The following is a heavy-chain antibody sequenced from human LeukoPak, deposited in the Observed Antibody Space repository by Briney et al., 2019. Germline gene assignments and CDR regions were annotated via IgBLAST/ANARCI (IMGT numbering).Heavy chain of an antibody. CDR1: GFTFSSYG. CDR2: ISGSGGST. J-gene: IGHJ4*02. D-gene: IGHD3-22*01. Sequence: GGSLRLSCAASGFTFSSYGMHWVRQAPGKGLEWVSGISGSGGSTYYADSVKGRFTISRDNSKNTLYLQMNSLRAEDTAVYYCAKGGYYDKNDYWGQGTLVTVSS. V-gene: IGHV3-23*01. CDR3: AKGGYYDKNDY.